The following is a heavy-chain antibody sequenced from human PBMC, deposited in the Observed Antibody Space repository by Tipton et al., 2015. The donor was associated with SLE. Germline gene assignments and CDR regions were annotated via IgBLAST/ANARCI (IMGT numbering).Heavy chain of an antibody. CDR2: INSDGSST. CDR1: GFTFSSYW. J-gene: IGHJ4*02. CDR3: ARGGARYNWNYGVDS. D-gene: IGHD1-7*01. V-gene: IGHV3-74*01. Sequence: SLRLSCAASGFTFSSYWMHWVRQVPGKGLVWVSRINSDGSSTSYADSVKGRFTISRDNAKNTLYLQMNSLRAEDTAVYFCARGGARYNWNYGVDSWGQGTPVTVSS.